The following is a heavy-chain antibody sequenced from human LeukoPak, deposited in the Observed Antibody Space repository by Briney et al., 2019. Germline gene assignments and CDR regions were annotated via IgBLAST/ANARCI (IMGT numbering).Heavy chain of an antibody. CDR2: IYISCVT. CDR1: GFTVNSND. Sequence: GGSLRLSCTVSGFTVNSNDMNWVRQAPGKGLEWVSLIYISCVTMYADPVQGRFTISRDNSKNTLYLQMHSLRAEDTAVYYCAQRSPSYWGQGTLVTVSS. D-gene: IGHD3-10*01. CDR3: AQRSPSY. V-gene: IGHV3-66*01. J-gene: IGHJ4*02.